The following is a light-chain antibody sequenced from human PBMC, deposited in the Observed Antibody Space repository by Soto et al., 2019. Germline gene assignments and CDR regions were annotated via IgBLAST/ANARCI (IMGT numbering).Light chain of an antibody. Sequence: DIDISRFPAAHSVAAGKIVDLCCRRSQSVSSNLAWYQQKPGQAPRLLIYGASTRVTGIPARFSGSGSGTEFHLTRSSLQSEDFAVYYCQKYNNSPLIKFGQGIRLEIK. J-gene: IGKJ5*01. CDR3: QKYNNSPLIK. CDR1: QSVSSN. V-gene: IGKV3-15*01. CDR2: GAS.